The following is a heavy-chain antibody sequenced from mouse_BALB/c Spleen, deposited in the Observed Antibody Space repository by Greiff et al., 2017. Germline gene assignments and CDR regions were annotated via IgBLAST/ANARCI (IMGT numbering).Heavy chain of an antibody. CDR3: AREHYYGSSYGFAY. D-gene: IGHD1-1*01. CDR2: ISSGGST. Sequence: EVMLVESGGGLVKPGGSLKLSCAASGFTFSSYAMSWVRQTPEKRLEWVASISSGGSTYYPDSVKGRFTISRDNARNILYLQMSSLRSEDTAMYYCAREHYYGSSYGFAYWGQGTLVTVSA. J-gene: IGHJ3*01. V-gene: IGHV5-6-5*01. CDR1: GFTFSSYA.